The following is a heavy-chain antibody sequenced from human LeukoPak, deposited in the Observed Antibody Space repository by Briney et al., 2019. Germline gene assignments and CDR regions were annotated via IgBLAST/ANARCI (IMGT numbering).Heavy chain of an antibody. D-gene: IGHD3-3*01. CDR1: GSSFTGYY. V-gene: IGHV1-2*02. CDR2: INPNSGGR. CDR3: ARDLTPNDVWSGYYTVWFDP. Sequence: ASVKVSLTASGSSFTGYYIHWVRHAPGQRLGRVGWINPNSGGRNYAQKFQGRVTMTRGTSISTAYMEVSRLRSDDTAVYYCARDLTPNDVWSGYYTVWFDPWGQGNLVTVSS. J-gene: IGHJ5*02.